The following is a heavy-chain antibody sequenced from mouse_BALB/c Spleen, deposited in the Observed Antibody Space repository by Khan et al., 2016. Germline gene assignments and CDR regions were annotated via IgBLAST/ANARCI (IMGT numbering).Heavy chain of an antibody. J-gene: IGHJ3*01. CDR1: GFSLTNSG. Sequence: QVQLKQSGPGLVAPSQSPSITCTVSGFSLTNSGVHWVRQPPRKGLDWLGVIWAGGSTDYNSALMSRLSITRDTTQNQVFLKMNSLQTDDTAMYYCARDDQDFDAWFASWGQGTLVTVSA. V-gene: IGHV2-9*02. CDR2: IWAGGST. CDR3: ARDDQDFDAWFAS.